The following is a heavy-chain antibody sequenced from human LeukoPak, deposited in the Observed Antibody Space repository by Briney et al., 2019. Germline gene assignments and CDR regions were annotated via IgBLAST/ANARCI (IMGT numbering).Heavy chain of an antibody. CDR1: GGTLSSYA. Sequence: ASVKVSCKASGGTLSSYAISWVRQAPGQGLEWMGRIIPILGIANYAQKFQGRVTITADKSTSTAYMELSGLRSEDTAVYYCARVPTRKATYGSGSYSDYWGQGTLVTVSS. CDR3: ARVPTRKATYGSGSYSDY. V-gene: IGHV1-69*04. J-gene: IGHJ4*02. CDR2: IIPILGIA. D-gene: IGHD3-10*01.